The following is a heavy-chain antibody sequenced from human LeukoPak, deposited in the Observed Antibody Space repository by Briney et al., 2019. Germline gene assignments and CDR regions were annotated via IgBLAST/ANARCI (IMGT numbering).Heavy chain of an antibody. CDR3: ARQDYDFWSGYGY. D-gene: IGHD3-3*01. J-gene: IGHJ4*02. V-gene: IGHV1-2*02. Sequence: ASVKVSCKVSGYTLTELSMHWVRQAPGKGLEWMGWINPNSGGTNYAQKFQGRVTITRDTSISTAYMELSRLRSDDTAVYYCARQDYDFWSGYGYWGQGTLVTVSS. CDR2: INPNSGGT. CDR1: GYTLTELS.